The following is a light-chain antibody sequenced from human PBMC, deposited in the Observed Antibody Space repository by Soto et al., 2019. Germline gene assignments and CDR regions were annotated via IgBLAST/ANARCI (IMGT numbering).Light chain of an antibody. V-gene: IGKV1-5*01. Sequence: DIQMTQSPSTLSVSVGDRVTITCRASQTISSWLAWYQQKPGKAPKLLIYDASSLQSGVPSRFSGSGSGTDFTLTISSLQPDDFATYYCQQYNPSSRTFGQGTKVDIK. CDR1: QTISSW. J-gene: IGKJ1*01. CDR2: DAS. CDR3: QQYNPSSRT.